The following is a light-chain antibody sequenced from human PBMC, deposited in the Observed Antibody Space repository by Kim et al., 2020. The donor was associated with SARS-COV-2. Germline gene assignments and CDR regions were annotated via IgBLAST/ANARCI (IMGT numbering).Light chain of an antibody. CDR1: SGHSSYP. J-gene: IGLJ3*02. CDR3: QTWGTGIWV. CDR2: LNSDGSH. V-gene: IGLV4-69*01. Sequence: QPVLTQSPSASASLGASVKLTCTLSSGHSSYPIAWHQQQPEKAPRFLMRLNSDGSHNKGDGIPDRFSGSSSGAERYLTISSPQSEDEADYYCQTWGTGIWVFGGGTKLTVL.